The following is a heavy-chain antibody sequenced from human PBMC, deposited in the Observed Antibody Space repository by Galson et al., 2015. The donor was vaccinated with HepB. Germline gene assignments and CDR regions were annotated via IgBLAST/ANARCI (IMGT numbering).Heavy chain of an antibody. V-gene: IGHV3-23*01. CDR2: ISGAAGST. Sequence: SLRLSCAASGFTFRNYAMSWVRQAPGKGLEWVSSISGAAGSTYYSDSVKGRFTISRDNSENTLHLQMNSLRAEDTAVYYCAKVNSNYELIPDYWGQGTLVTVSS. D-gene: IGHD4-11*01. J-gene: IGHJ4*02. CDR1: GFTFRNYA. CDR3: AKVNSNYELIPDY.